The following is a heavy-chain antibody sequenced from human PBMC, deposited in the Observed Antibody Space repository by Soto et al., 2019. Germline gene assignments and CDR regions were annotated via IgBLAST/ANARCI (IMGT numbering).Heavy chain of an antibody. D-gene: IGHD4-17*01. CDR2: ISSSSSYI. V-gene: IGHV3-21*01. Sequence: PGGSLRLSCAASGFTFSRYSMNWVRQAPGKGLEWVSSISSSSSYIYYADSVKGRFTISRDNAKNSLYLQMNSLRAEDTAVYYCARDRWVDYGDPTYEGNAFDIWGQGTMVTVSS. CDR1: GFTFSRYS. J-gene: IGHJ3*02. CDR3: ARDRWVDYGDPTYEGNAFDI.